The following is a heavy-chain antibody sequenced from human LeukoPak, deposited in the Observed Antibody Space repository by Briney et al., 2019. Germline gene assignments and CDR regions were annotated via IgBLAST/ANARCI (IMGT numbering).Heavy chain of an antibody. D-gene: IGHD2-15*01. CDR3: ARSWYCSGGSCYTLFDY. CDR2: INPNSGGT. J-gene: IGHJ4*02. V-gene: IGHV1-2*02. CDR1: GYTFTGYY. Sequence: GASVKVSCKASGYTFTGYYMHWVRQAPGQGLEWMGWINPNSGGTNYAQKFQGRVTMTRDTSISTAYMELSRLRSDDTAVYYCARSWYCSGGSCYTLFDYWGQGTLVIVSS.